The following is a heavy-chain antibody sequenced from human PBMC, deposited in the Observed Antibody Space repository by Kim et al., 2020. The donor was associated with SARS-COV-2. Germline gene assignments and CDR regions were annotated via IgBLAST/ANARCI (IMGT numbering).Heavy chain of an antibody. V-gene: IGHV1-69*01. D-gene: IGHD3-22*01. J-gene: IGHJ4*02. CDR3: ARDINSSGYYYDY. Sequence: YARKCPGRVTITVDESTGTAYMERSSLRSEDTAVYYCARDINSSGYYYDYWGQGTLVTVSS.